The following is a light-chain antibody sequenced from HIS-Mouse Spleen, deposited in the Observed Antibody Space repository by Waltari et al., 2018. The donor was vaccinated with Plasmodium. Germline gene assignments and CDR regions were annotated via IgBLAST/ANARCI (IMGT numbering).Light chain of an antibody. V-gene: IGLV3-10*01. CDR3: YSTDSSGNHRV. Sequence: SYELTQPPSVSVSPGQTARITCSGDVLPKKYAYWYQQKAGQAPVLVIYEDSKRPAGIPERFSGSSSGTMATLTSSGAQVEDEADYYCYSTDSSGNHRVFGGGTKLTVL. CDR2: EDS. J-gene: IGLJ3*02. CDR1: VLPKKY.